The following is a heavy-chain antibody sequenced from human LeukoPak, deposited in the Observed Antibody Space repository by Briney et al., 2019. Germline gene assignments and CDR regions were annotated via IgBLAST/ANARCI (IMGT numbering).Heavy chain of an antibody. CDR3: ARAQSRDSSGYYYQYYFDY. CDR1: GFTFSDYY. CDR2: ISSSSGYI. Sequence: PGGPLRLSCAASGFTFSDYYMSWIRQAPGKGLEWVSSISSSSGYIYYADSVKGRFTISRDNAKNSLYLQMNSLRAEDTAVYYCARAQSRDSSGYYYQYYFDYWGQGTLVTVSS. V-gene: IGHV3-11*06. J-gene: IGHJ4*02. D-gene: IGHD3-22*01.